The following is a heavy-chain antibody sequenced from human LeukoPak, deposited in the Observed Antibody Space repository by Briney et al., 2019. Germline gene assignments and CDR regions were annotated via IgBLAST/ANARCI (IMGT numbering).Heavy chain of an antibody. CDR3: ARGSGSSWSHVFFDY. V-gene: IGHV4-34*01. Sequence: PSETLSLTYAVYGGSFSGYYWSWIRQPPGKGLEWIGEINHSGSTNYNPSLKSRVTISVDTSKNQFSLKLSSVTAADTAVYYCARGSGSSWSHVFFDYWGQGTLVTVSS. CDR2: INHSGST. J-gene: IGHJ4*02. CDR1: GGSFSGYY. D-gene: IGHD6-13*01.